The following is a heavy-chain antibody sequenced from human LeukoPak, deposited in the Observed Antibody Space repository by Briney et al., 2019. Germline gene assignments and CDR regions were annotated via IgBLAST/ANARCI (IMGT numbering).Heavy chain of an antibody. V-gene: IGHV3-30-3*01. CDR2: ISYDGSNR. Sequence: GRSLRLSCAASGFTFSSYAMHWVRQAPGKGLEWVAIISYDGSNRFQAESVKGRFTISRDNSKNTLYLQMNSLSAEDTAVYYCARDRSANSRVYYFDYWGPGTLVTVSS. J-gene: IGHJ4*02. CDR1: GFTFSSYA. CDR3: ARDRSANSRVYYFDY. D-gene: IGHD4/OR15-4a*01.